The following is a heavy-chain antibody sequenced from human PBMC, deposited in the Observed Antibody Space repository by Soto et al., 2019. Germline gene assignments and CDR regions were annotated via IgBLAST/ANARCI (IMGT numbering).Heavy chain of an antibody. CDR1: GDSISSSTYF. J-gene: IGHJ4*02. V-gene: IGHV4-39*01. Sequence: TSETLSLTCTVSGDSISSSTYFWGWVRQPPGKGLEWIGSIYYSGSTYYNPSLKSRATISVDTSKNHFSLKLSSVTAADTAVYYCARHLGEGYFDYWGQGTLVTVSS. CDR2: IYYSGST. CDR3: ARHLGEGYFDY.